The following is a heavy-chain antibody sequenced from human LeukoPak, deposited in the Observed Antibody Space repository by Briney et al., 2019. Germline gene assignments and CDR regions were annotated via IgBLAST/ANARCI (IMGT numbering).Heavy chain of an antibody. V-gene: IGHV4-31*03. Sequence: SETLSLTCTVSGGSISSGGYYWRWIRQHPGKGLEWIGYIYYSGSTYYNPSLKSRVTISVDTSKNQFSLKLSSVTAADAAVYYCARGYVLRYFWYFDLWGRGTLVTVSS. CDR1: GGSISSGGYY. CDR2: IYYSGST. D-gene: IGHD3-9*01. CDR3: ARGYVLRYFWYFDL. J-gene: IGHJ2*01.